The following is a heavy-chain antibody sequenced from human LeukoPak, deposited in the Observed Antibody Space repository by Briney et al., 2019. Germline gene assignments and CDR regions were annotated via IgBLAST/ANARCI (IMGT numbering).Heavy chain of an antibody. CDR1: GGTFSSYS. CDR3: ASRVPIVVVVAAPPNYYGMDV. D-gene: IGHD2-15*01. V-gene: IGHV1-69*13. J-gene: IGHJ6*02. Sequence: SVKVSCKASGGTFSSYSISWVRQAPGQGLEWMGGIIPIFGTANYAQKFQGRVTITADESTSTAYMELSSLRSEDTAVYYCASRVPIVVVVAAPPNYYGMDVWGQGTTVTVSS. CDR2: IIPIFGTA.